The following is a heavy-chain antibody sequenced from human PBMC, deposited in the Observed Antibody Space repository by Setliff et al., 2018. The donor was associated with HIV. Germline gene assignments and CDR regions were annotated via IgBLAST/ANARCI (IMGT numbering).Heavy chain of an antibody. J-gene: IGHJ4*02. CDR1: GYTFTSYY. Sequence: GASVKVSCKASGYTFTSYYIHWVRQAPGQGLEWMGIINASGGSTNYAQKFQGRVTMTRDTSISTAYMELSRLRSDDTAVYYCARTPARKGRGVYYFDYWGQGTLVTVSS. CDR3: ARTPARKGRGVYYFDY. CDR2: INASGGST. V-gene: IGHV1-2*02. D-gene: IGHD1-26*01.